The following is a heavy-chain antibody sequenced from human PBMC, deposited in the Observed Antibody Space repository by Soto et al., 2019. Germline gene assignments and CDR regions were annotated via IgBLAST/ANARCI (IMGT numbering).Heavy chain of an antibody. Sequence: SETLSLTCTVSGGSISSYHWSWIRQPPGKGLEWIGYIYYTGSTNYNPSLKSRVTISVDTSKNQFSLSLTSVTAADTAVYYCARHSGGYNGFDFSYWGQGALVTVSS. CDR3: ARHSGGYNGFDFSY. CDR1: GGSISSYH. CDR2: IYYTGST. D-gene: IGHD5-12*01. V-gene: IGHV4-59*08. J-gene: IGHJ4*02.